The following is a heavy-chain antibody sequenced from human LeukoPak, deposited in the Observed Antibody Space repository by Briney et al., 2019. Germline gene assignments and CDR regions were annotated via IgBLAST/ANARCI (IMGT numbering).Heavy chain of an antibody. J-gene: IGHJ4*02. CDR1: GFSFRNYA. CDR2: ISDSGGAT. V-gene: IGHV3-23*01. Sequence: GGSLRLSCAASGFSFRNYAMSWVRQAPGKGLEWVSSISDSGGATYCADSVKGRFTISRDNSRNTLYLQLNSLGADDTAVYYCAKIAPWGAVTTTDGFDYWGQGILVTVSS. D-gene: IGHD4-17*01. CDR3: AKIAPWGAVTTTDGFDY.